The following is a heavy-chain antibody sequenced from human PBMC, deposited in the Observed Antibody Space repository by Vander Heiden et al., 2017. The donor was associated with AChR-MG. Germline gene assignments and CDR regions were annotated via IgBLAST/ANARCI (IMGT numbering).Heavy chain of an antibody. V-gene: IGHV3-33*01. CDR2: IWYDGTNK. CDR1: GFTFTNYG. J-gene: IGHJ4*02. Sequence: QVHLVESGGGVVQPGKSLRLSCGASGFTFTNYGMHWVRQAPGKGLEWVAFIWYDGTNKYYADSVKGRFTISRDNSKNTLFLQMDSLRPDDTAMYYCAREPTTVIAYFDWWGQGTLVTVSS. D-gene: IGHD4-17*01. CDR3: AREPTTVIAYFDW.